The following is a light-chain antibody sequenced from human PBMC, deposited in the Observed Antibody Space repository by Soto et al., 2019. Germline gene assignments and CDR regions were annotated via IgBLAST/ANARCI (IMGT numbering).Light chain of an antibody. CDR2: DVS. V-gene: IGLV2-14*01. CDR3: SSYTSSSTL. J-gene: IGLJ1*01. Sequence: QSVLTHPASVSGSPGQSITISCTGTSSDVGGYNYVSWYQQHPGKAPKLMIYDVSNRPSGVSNRFSGSKSGNTASLTISGLQAKDEADYYCSSYTSSSTLFGTGTKVTVL. CDR1: SSDVGGYNY.